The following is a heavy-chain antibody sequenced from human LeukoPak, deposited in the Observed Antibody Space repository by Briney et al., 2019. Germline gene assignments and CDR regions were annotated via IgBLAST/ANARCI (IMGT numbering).Heavy chain of an antibody. J-gene: IGHJ4*02. Sequence: SETLSLTCTVSGGSISSYYWSWIRQPPGKGLEWIGYIYYSGSTNYDPSLKSRVTISVDTSKDQFSLELSSVTAADTAVYYCASSLTREMASPGYWGQGTLVTVSS. CDR3: ASSLTREMASPGY. CDR1: GGSISSYY. CDR2: IYYSGST. V-gene: IGHV4-59*08. D-gene: IGHD5-24*01.